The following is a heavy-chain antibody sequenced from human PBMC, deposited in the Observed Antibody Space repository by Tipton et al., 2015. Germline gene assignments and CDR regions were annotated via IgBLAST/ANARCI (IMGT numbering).Heavy chain of an antibody. Sequence: TLSLTCSVSSDSISKYYWSWIRQPPGKELEWIGYIQYSGSTNYNPSLKSRVTISVDTSKTQFSLKMNSMTASDTAVYYCAAYCAGGSCADHWGQGTLVTVSS. CDR2: IQYSGST. V-gene: IGHV4-59*01. CDR3: AAYCAGGSCADH. D-gene: IGHD2-15*01. J-gene: IGHJ4*02. CDR1: SDSISKYY.